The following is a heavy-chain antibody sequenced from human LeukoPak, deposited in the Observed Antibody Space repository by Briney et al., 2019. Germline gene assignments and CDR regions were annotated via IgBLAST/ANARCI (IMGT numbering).Heavy chain of an antibody. J-gene: IGHJ5*02. CDR3: ARDHCSGGSCYPGWFDP. Sequence: PSETLSLTCTVSGGSISSSSYYWGWIRQPPGKGLEWIGEINHSGSTNYNPSLKSRVTISVDTSKNQFSLKLSSVTAADTAVYYCARDHCSGGSCYPGWFDPWGQGTLVTVSS. CDR2: INHSGST. D-gene: IGHD2-15*01. V-gene: IGHV4-39*07. CDR1: GGSISSSSYY.